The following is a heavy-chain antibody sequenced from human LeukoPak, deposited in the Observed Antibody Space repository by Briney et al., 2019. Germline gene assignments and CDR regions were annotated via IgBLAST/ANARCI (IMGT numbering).Heavy chain of an antibody. D-gene: IGHD4-17*01. CDR2: MNPYKGHR. CDR3: ARTTSLTASGYDC. CDR1: GYTFTTYH. Sequence: ASVKVSCKTSGYTFTTYHINWVRQATGQGLEGRGRMNPYKGHRGHAQKFQARLSITSDTSISTAPMALSSLKPDDTPVYFCARTTSLTASGYDCWGQGTLVTVSS. J-gene: IGHJ4*02. V-gene: IGHV1-8*03.